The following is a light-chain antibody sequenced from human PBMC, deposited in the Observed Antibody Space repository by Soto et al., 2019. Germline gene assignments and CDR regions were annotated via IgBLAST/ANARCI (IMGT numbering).Light chain of an antibody. CDR2: GVS. CDR3: MSYIASTSTHWV. J-gene: IGLJ3*02. CDR1: SIDVGHPYNY. Sequence: QSALTQPASVSGSPGQSITISCTGTSIDVGHPYNYVSWYQQYPGKPPKLLILGVSNRPSGISGRFSGSKSSNTASLTISGLQPEDEADYYCMSYIASTSTHWVLGGGTKVTVL. V-gene: IGLV2-14*03.